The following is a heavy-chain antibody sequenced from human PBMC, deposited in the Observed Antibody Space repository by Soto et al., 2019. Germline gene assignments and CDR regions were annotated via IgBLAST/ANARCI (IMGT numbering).Heavy chain of an antibody. Sequence: GGSLRLSCAASGFTFSSYEMNWVRQAPGKGLEWVSYISSSGSTIYYADSVKGRFTISRDNAKNSLYLQMNSLRAEDTAVYYCARAYYDFWSGYYSTGIYGMDVWGQGTTVTVSS. D-gene: IGHD3-3*01. J-gene: IGHJ6*02. CDR2: ISSSGSTI. CDR3: ARAYYDFWSGYYSTGIYGMDV. V-gene: IGHV3-48*03. CDR1: GFTFSSYE.